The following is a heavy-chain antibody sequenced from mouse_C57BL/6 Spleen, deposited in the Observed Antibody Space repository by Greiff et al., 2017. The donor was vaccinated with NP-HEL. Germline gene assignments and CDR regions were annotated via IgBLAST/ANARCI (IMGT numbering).Heavy chain of an antibody. J-gene: IGHJ4*01. D-gene: IGHD4-1*01. Sequence: EVKLLESGPGLVKPSQSLSLTCSVTGYSITSGYYWNWIRQFPGNKLEWMGYISYDGSNNYNPSLKNRISITRDTSKNQFFLKLNSVTTEDTATYYCARVGNGYAMDYWGQGTSVTVSS. CDR1: GYSITSGYY. CDR2: ISYDGSN. V-gene: IGHV3-6*01. CDR3: ARVGNGYAMDY.